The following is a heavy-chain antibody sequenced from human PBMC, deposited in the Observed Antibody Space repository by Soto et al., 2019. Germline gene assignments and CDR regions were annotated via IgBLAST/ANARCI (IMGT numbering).Heavy chain of an antibody. CDR3: ATDRTYCSGAACYGGAFDY. CDR1: GFTFSTYG. J-gene: IGHJ4*02. V-gene: IGHV3-30*03. Sequence: PGGSLRLSCAASGFTFSTYGVHWVRQAPGKGLEWVAVISYDGSNTYYADSVRGRFIISRDNSKNTLYLQMNSLRPEDTAVYYCATDRTYCSGAACYGGAFDYWGQGT. D-gene: IGHD2-15*01. CDR2: ISYDGSNT.